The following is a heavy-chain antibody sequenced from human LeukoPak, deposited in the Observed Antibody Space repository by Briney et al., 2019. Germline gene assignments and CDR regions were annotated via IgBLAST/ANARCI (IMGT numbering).Heavy chain of an antibody. V-gene: IGHV4-59*08. D-gene: IGHD3-10*01. CDR1: GGSISSYY. CDR3: VRQNYYASGSYQYRACDI. CDR2: IYYTGST. Sequence: SDTLSLTCNVSGGSISSYYWSWIRQPPGKGLELIGYIYYTGSTNYNPSLKSRVTISVDTSKNQFSLNLTPVTVADTAVYYCVRQNYYASGSYQYRACDIWGQGTMVTVSS. J-gene: IGHJ3*02.